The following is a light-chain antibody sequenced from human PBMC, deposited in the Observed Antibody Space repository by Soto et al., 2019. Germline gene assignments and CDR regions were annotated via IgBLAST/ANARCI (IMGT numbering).Light chain of an antibody. Sequence: QSALTQPASVSGSPEQSITISCTGTSSDVGTYNLVSWYQQHPGKAPKLMIYEDTKRPSGVSNRFSGSKSGNTASLTISGLQAEDEADYYCCSYAGSSTYVFGTGTKVTVL. CDR1: SSDVGTYNL. CDR2: EDT. J-gene: IGLJ1*01. V-gene: IGLV2-23*01. CDR3: CSYAGSSTYV.